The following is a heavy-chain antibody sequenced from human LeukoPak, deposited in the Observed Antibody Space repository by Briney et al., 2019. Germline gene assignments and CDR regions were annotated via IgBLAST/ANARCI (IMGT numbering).Heavy chain of an antibody. D-gene: IGHD6-6*01. J-gene: IGHJ4*02. CDR2: INPSGGST. CDR3: ARDEPRIAARGGYLV. Sequence: ASVKVSCKASGYTFTSYYMHWVRQAPGQGLEWMGIINPSGGSTSYAQKFQGRVTMTRDMSTSTVYMELSSLRSEDTAVYYCARDEPRIAARGGYLVWGQGTLVTVSS. CDR1: GYTFTSYY. V-gene: IGHV1-46*01.